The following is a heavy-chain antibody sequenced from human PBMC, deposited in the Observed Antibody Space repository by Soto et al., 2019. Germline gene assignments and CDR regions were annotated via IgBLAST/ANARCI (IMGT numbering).Heavy chain of an antibody. V-gene: IGHV4-59*01. J-gene: IGHJ3*02. CDR1: GGSISNYY. Sequence: SETLSLTCTVSGGSISNYYWNWMRQPPGKGLEWIGSIYNSGSTNYNPSLKSRVTISVDTSKNQFSLKQSSVTAADTAVYYCAREYYYDSSGYYSRGAFDIWGQGTMVTVSS. CDR2: IYNSGST. CDR3: AREYYYDSSGYYSRGAFDI. D-gene: IGHD3-22*01.